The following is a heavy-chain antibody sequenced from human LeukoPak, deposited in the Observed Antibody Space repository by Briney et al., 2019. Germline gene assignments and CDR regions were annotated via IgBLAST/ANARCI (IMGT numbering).Heavy chain of an antibody. J-gene: IGHJ4*02. V-gene: IGHV3-33*01. D-gene: IGHD3-22*01. CDR1: RFCVSNCC. Sequence: GGSLRLSCAASRFCVSNCCLHWVRQAPAKGLAWVAVVWYDGSKKYYVDSVKGRFTISRDNSKNTLYLQMNSLTAEDTAVYYCTRGSAYSYDGSGYYSVDYWGQGTLVTVSS. CDR3: TRGSAYSYDGSGYYSVDY. CDR2: VWYDGSKK.